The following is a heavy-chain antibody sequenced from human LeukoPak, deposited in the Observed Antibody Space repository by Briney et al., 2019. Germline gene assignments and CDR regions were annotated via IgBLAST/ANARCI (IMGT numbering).Heavy chain of an antibody. V-gene: IGHV4-4*07. CDR3: ARERQWLVHDASDI. CDR1: GGSISSYY. Sequence: SETLSLTCTVSGGSISSYYWSWIRQPAGKGLEWIGRIYTSGSTNYNPSLKSRVTMSVDTSKNQFSLKLSSVTAADTAVYYCARERQWLVHDASDIWGQGTMVTVSS. D-gene: IGHD6-19*01. CDR2: IYTSGST. J-gene: IGHJ3*02.